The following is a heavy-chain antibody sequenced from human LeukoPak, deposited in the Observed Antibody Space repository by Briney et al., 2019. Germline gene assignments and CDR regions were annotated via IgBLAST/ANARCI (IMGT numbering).Heavy chain of an antibody. J-gene: IGHJ5*01. CDR1: GFTFSSYE. V-gene: IGHV3-48*03. CDR3: ARENWFDS. Sequence: PGGSLTLSCAASGFTFSSYEMNWVRQAPGKGLQWVSYISGSGSTILYADSVKGRFTISRDNAKNSLYLQMNSLRAEDTAVYYCARENWFDSWGQGTLVTVSS. CDR2: ISGSGSTI.